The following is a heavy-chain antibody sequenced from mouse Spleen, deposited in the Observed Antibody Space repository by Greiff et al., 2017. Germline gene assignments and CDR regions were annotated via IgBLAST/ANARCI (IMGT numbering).Heavy chain of an antibody. CDR3: ASPSYGNSYYYAMDY. Sequence: EVQRVESGGDLVKPGGSLKLSCAASGFTFSSYGMSWVRQTPDKRLEWVATISSGGSYTYYPDSVKGRFTISRDNAKNTLYLQMSSLKSEDTAMYYCASPSYGNSYYYAMDYWGQGTSVTVSS. CDR2: ISSGGSYT. V-gene: IGHV5-6*01. CDR1: GFTFSSYG. J-gene: IGHJ4*01. D-gene: IGHD2-10*02.